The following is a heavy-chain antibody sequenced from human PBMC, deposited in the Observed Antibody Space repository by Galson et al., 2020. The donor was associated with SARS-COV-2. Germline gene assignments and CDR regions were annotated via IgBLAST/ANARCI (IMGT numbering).Heavy chain of an antibody. CDR3: ARGGTVTTFYWYFDL. V-gene: IGHV3-11*01. D-gene: IGHD4-17*01. CDR2: ISSSGSTI. Sequence: NSGGSLRLSCAASGFTFSDYYMSWIRQAPGKGLEWVSYISSSGSTIYYADSVKGRFTISRDNAKNSLYLQMNSLRAEDTAVYYCARGGTVTTFYWYFDLWGRGTLVTVSS. CDR1: GFTFSDYY. J-gene: IGHJ2*01.